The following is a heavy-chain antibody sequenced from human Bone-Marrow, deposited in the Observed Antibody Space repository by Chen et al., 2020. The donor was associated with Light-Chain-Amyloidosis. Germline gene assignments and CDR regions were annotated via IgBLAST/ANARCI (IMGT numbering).Heavy chain of an antibody. CDR2: ISASSGTV. V-gene: IGHV3-23*01. CDR3: AKTGGGRYSSAWYVGSFDY. CDR1: GLPFSKSD. D-gene: IGHD6-19*01. J-gene: IGHJ4*02. Sequence: EVQLWESGGGLIEPGGSLRLSCAASGLPFSKSDMSWVRQAPGKGLEWVSSISASSGTVYYAESVKGRTTISRDNSKNRLYLQMTNLKAEDTAVYYCAKTGGGRYSSAWYVGSFDYWGLGTLVTVST.